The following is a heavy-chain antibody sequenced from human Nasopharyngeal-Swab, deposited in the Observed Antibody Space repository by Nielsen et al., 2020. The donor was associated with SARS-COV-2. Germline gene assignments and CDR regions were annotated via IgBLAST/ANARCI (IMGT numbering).Heavy chain of an antibody. CDR2: IKQDGSEK. Sequence: GGSLRLSCAASGFTFSSYWMNWVRQAPGRGLEWVANIKQDGSEKYYVDSVKGRFTISRDNAKNSLYLQMNSLRAEDTAVYYCASVFLDQGLLADAFDIWGQGTMVTVSS. D-gene: IGHD6-25*01. CDR1: GFTFSSYW. J-gene: IGHJ3*02. CDR3: ASVFLDQGLLADAFDI. V-gene: IGHV3-7*01.